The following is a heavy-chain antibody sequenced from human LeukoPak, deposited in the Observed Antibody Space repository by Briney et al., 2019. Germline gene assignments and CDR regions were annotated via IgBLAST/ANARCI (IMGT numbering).Heavy chain of an antibody. J-gene: IGHJ4*02. CDR2: ISGSGGST. D-gene: IGHD3-3*01. CDR1: GFTFSSYA. V-gene: IGHV3-23*01. Sequence: PPGGSLRLSCAASGFTFSSYAMSWVRQAPGKGLEWVSAISGSGGSTYYADSVKGRFTISRDNSKNTLYLQMNSLRAEDTAVYYCATDFWSGYYTGTDDYWGQGTLVTVSS. CDR3: ATDFWSGYYTGTDDY.